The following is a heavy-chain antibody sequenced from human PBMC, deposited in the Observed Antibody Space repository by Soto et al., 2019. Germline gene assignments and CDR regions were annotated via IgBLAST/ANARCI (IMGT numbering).Heavy chain of an antibody. CDR1: GYTFTSYG. J-gene: IGHJ4*02. CDR2: INTYDGNT. CDR3: AASQQFDY. Sequence: GASVKVSCKASGYTFTSYGISWVRQAPGQGLEWMGWINTYDGNTNHAQKFQGRVTMTTDTSTSTAYMELRSLSSDDTAVYYCAASQQFDYWGQGTLVTVSS. V-gene: IGHV1-18*01. D-gene: IGHD6-13*01.